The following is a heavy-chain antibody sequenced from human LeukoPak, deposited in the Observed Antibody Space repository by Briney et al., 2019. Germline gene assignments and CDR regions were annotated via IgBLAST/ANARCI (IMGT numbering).Heavy chain of an antibody. CDR2: ISSSGSTI. D-gene: IGHD3-10*01. J-gene: IGHJ6*03. CDR1: GFTFSSYE. CDR3: ARGPYASGSYGRRGWVYCMDV. Sequence: GGSLRLSCAASGFTFSSYEMNWVRQAPGKGLEWVSYISSSGSTIYYADSVKGRFTISRDNAKNSLYLQMNSLRAEDTAVYYCARGPYASGSYGRRGWVYCMDVWGKGTTVTISS. V-gene: IGHV3-48*03.